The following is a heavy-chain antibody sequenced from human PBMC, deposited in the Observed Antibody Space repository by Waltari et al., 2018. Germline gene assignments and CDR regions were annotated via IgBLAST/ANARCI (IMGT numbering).Heavy chain of an antibody. V-gene: IGHV4-39*01. CDR2: MYYSGST. CDR1: GGSIISAAYY. CDR3: ATPMTTVTTPVL. J-gene: IGHJ4*02. D-gene: IGHD4-17*01. Sequence: QLQLQESGPGLVKPSETLSLTCVVSGGSIISAAYYWCWVRQPPGKGLEFIGSMYYSGSTYYNPSLKSRVTISVDTSKNQFSLKLTSVTAEDTAVYYCATPMTTVTTPVLWGPGTLVTVSS.